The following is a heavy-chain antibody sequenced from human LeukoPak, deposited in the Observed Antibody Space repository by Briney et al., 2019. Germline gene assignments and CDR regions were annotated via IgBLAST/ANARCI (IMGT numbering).Heavy chain of an antibody. J-gene: IGHJ4*02. D-gene: IGHD3-10*01. Sequence: SETLSLTCTVSGGSISTYYWSWIRQPPGKGLEWIGYIYYTGSTNYNPSLKSRVTISIDTSNNQFSLKVSSVTAADTAVYYCARSYYGSGSYYSFLYWGQGTLVTVSS. V-gene: IGHV4-59*01. CDR1: GGSISTYY. CDR2: IYYTGST. CDR3: ARSYYGSGSYYSFLY.